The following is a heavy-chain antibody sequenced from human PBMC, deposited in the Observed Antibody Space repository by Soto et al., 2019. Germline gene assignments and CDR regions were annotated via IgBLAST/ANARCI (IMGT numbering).Heavy chain of an antibody. Sequence: HPGGSLRLSCAASGFTVSSNYMSWVRQAPGKGLEWVSVIYSGGSTYYADSVKGRFTISRDNSKNTLYLQMNSLRAEDTAVYYCARDIAVAGTDYYGMDVWGQGTTVTVSS. CDR2: IYSGGST. V-gene: IGHV3-66*01. J-gene: IGHJ6*02. CDR1: GFTVSSNY. CDR3: ARDIAVAGTDYYGMDV. D-gene: IGHD6-19*01.